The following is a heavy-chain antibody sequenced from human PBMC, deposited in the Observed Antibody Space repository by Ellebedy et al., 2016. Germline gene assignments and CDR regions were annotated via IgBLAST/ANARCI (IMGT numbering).Heavy chain of an antibody. CDR2: IYYSGST. D-gene: IGHD4-17*01. J-gene: IGHJ5*02. CDR3: ARQGPTTVTTPSWFDP. Sequence: SETLSLXCTVSGGSISSSSYYWGWIRQPPGKGLEWIGSIYYSGSTYYNPSLKSRVTISVDTSKNQFSLKLSSVTAADTAVYYCARQGPTTVTTPSWFDPWGQGTLVTVS. V-gene: IGHV4-39*01. CDR1: GGSISSSSYY.